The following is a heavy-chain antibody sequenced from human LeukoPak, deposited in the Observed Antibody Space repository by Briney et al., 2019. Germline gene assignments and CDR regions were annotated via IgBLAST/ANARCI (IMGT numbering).Heavy chain of an antibody. V-gene: IGHV1-69*04. J-gene: IGHJ3*02. CDR1: GGTFSSYA. D-gene: IGHD3-16*01. CDR3: ARDGAKGLGGAAGAFDI. Sequence: ASVKVSCKASGGTFSSYAISWVRQAPGQGLEWMGRIIPILGIANYAQKFQGRVTITADKSTSTAYMELSSLRSEDTAVYYCARDGAKGLGGAAGAFDIWGQGTMVTVSS. CDR2: IIPILGIA.